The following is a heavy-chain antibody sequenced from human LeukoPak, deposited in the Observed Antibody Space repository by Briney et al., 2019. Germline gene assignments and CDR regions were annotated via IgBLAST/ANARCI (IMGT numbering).Heavy chain of an antibody. Sequence: GASVKVSCKASGYTFSSFYVHWVRQAPGQGLEWMGIIKISGDTTDYAQKFQGRVTMTRDMSTNTVYMELTNLRSEDTAVYYCARSPDRYYDILTGYYNIWFDPWGQGTLVTVSS. J-gene: IGHJ5*02. CDR1: GYTFSSFY. CDR2: IKISGDTT. V-gene: IGHV1-46*01. D-gene: IGHD3-9*01. CDR3: ARSPDRYYDILTGYYNIWFDP.